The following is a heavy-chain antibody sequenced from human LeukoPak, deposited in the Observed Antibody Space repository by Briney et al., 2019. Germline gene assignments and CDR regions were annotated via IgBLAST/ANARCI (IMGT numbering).Heavy chain of an antibody. J-gene: IGHJ4*02. CDR1: GGSISSTNYY. D-gene: IGHD6-13*01. CDR2: IYYSGST. Sequence: ASETLSLTCTVSGGSISSTNYYWGCIRQPPGKGLEWIGSIYYSGSTYYNPSLKSRVTISVDTSKNQFSLKVTSLTAADTAVYYCATSGWYQTGVYWGQGTLVTVSS. V-gene: IGHV4-39*07. CDR3: ATSGWYQTGVY.